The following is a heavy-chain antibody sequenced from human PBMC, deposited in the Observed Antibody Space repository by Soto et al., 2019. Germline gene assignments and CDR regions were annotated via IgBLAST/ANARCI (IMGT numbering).Heavy chain of an antibody. CDR3: AKDRFSMVYGTIEY. V-gene: IGHV3-21*04. J-gene: IGHJ4*02. CDR1: GFTFSTSS. CDR2: ISGTSDYI. D-gene: IGHD2-8*01. Sequence: GGSLRLSCAASGFTFSTSSMNWVRQSPGKGLEWVSSISGTSDYIDYADAVKGRFTISRDNSKNTLYLQINSLRAEDTAVYYSAKDRFSMVYGTIEYWGQGALVTVSS.